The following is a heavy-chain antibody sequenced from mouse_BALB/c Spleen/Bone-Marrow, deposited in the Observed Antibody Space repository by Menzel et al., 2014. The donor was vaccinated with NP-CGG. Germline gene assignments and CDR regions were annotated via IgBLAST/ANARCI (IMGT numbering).Heavy chain of an antibody. J-gene: IGHJ3*01. Sequence: EVQRVESGPSLVKPSQTLSLTCSVTGDSITNGYWNWIRKFPGNKLEYMGYINYSGSTYYNPSPKSRISITRDTSKNQFFLQLNSVTTEDTATYYCVRSGYCGSYPASYWGQGTLVTVSA. D-gene: IGHD1-1*02. V-gene: IGHV3-8*02. CDR2: INYSGST. CDR1: GDSITNGY. CDR3: VRSGYCGSYPASY.